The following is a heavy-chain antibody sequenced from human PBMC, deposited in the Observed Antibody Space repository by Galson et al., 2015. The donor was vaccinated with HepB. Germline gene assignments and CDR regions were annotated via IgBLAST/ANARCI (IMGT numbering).Heavy chain of an antibody. CDR1: GFTFSSYG. CDR3: AKDSSGWYGYYYYMDV. V-gene: IGHV3-30*18. J-gene: IGHJ6*03. Sequence: SLRLSCAASGFTFSSYGMHWVRQAPGKGLEWVAVISYDGSNKYYADSVKGRFTISRDNSKNTLYLQMNSLRAEDTAVYYCAKDSSGWYGYYYYMDVWGKGTTVTVSS. CDR2: ISYDGSNK. D-gene: IGHD6-19*01.